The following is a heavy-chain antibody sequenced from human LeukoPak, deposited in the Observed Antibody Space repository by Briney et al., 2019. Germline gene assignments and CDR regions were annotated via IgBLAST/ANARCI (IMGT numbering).Heavy chain of an antibody. Sequence: GGSLRLSCAASGFMFDDYGMHWVRQAPGKGLEGVSFISWDGGRTNYADSVKGRFTISRDNTKNSLYLQMNSLSVEDTALYYCARVVFGALYYMDVWGKGNTVSVSS. CDR1: GFMFDDYG. CDR2: ISWDGGRT. CDR3: ARVVFGALYYMDV. D-gene: IGHD2-15*01. J-gene: IGHJ6*03. V-gene: IGHV3-43D*04.